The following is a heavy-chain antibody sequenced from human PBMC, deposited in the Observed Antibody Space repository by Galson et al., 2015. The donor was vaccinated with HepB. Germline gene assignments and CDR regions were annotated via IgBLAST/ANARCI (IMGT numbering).Heavy chain of an antibody. Sequence: SLRLSCAASGFTFSDYYMSWIRQAPGKGLEWVSYISSSSSYTNYADSVKGRFTISRDNAKNSLYLQMNSLRAEDTAVYYCARSIVVVKPFDYWGQGTLVTVSS. CDR1: GFTFSDYY. V-gene: IGHV3-11*03. J-gene: IGHJ4*02. CDR3: ARSIVVVKPFDY. D-gene: IGHD3-22*01. CDR2: ISSSSSYT.